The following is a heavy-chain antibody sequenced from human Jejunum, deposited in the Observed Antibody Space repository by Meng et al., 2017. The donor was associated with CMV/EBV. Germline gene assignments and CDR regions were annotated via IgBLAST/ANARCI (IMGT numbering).Heavy chain of an antibody. V-gene: IGHV3-74*01. CDR1: GFTFSSYW. D-gene: IGHD3-16*01. CDR3: ARGGSTYYGY. J-gene: IGHJ4*02. CDR2: INSDGTST. Sequence: LAASGFTFSSYWMHWVRQAPGKGLVWVSRINSDGTSTSYADSVKGRFTISRDNAKNTLYLQMNSLTAEDTAVYYCARGGSTYYGYWGQGSLVTVSS.